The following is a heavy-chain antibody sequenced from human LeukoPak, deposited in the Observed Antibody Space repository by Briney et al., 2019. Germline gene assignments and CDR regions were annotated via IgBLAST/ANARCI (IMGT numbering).Heavy chain of an antibody. V-gene: IGHV3-23*01. CDR2: ISGSGSGT. CDR3: VRDTYGPSDF. CDR1: GFTFSSYA. Sequence: GGSLRLSCAASGFTFSSYAMSWVRQAPGKGLEWVSTISGSGSGTYYADSVKGRFTISRDNAKNSLFLQMSSLRVEDTAVYYCVRDTYGPSDFWGQGTLVTVS. J-gene: IGHJ4*02. D-gene: IGHD2-8*01.